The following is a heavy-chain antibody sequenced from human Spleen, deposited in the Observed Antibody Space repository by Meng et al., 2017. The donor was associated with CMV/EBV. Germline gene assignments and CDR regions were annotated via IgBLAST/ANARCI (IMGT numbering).Heavy chain of an antibody. Sequence: ETLSLTCTVSGGSISSSSYYWGWIRQPPGKGLEWVSIIYNDATRYYADSVKGRFTISRDNSKNTVFLEMNSLRAEDTAVYYCARDGGYCKSMSCYPNDAFDMWGQGTRVTVSS. J-gene: IGHJ3*02. CDR2: IYNDATR. D-gene: IGHD2-2*01. V-gene: IGHV3-53*05. CDR3: ARDGGYCKSMSCYPNDAFDM. CDR1: GGSISSSSYY.